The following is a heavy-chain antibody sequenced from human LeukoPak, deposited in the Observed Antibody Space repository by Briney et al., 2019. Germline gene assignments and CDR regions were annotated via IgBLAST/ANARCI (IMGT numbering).Heavy chain of an antibody. V-gene: IGHV4-59*01. CDR1: GGSISGYY. Sequence: KPSETLSLTCTAAGGSISGYYWSWIRQPPGKGLEWFAYIHYSGSTNYNPSLKSRVTISVDTSKNQFSLKLTSITAADTAVYYCARDNGSAGGFDPWGQGTLVTVSS. CDR3: ARDNGSAGGFDP. D-gene: IGHD3-10*01. CDR2: IHYSGST. J-gene: IGHJ5*02.